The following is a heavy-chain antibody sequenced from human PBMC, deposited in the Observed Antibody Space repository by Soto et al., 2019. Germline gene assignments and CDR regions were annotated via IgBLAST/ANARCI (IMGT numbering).Heavy chain of an antibody. J-gene: IGHJ4*02. Sequence: EVQLVESGGGLVQPGGSLRLSCAASGFTFSPFWMHWVRQVPGKGPVWVSRINSDGNSTSYADCVKGRFTISRDNAKKRGYRQVHRLRAGDRAVYYCARGSNHVDDWGQGALVTVSS. D-gene: IGHD4-4*01. CDR3: ARGSNHVDD. V-gene: IGHV3-74*01. CDR1: GFTFSPFW. CDR2: INSDGNST.